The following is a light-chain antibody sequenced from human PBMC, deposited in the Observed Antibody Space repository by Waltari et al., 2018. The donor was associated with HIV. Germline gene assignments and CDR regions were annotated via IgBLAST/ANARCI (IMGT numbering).Light chain of an antibody. J-gene: IGLJ3*02. CDR1: SGHSNYA. CDR2: INSDGGH. CDR3: QTWGTGIWV. Sequence: QLVVTQSPSASASLGASVKLTCTLSSGHSNYAIAWPQQQPAKGPRYLMKINSDGGHDKGDGIPYRGSASSSGAARYLSISSMQCEDGADYYCQTWGTGIWVVGGGTKRTVL. V-gene: IGLV4-69*01.